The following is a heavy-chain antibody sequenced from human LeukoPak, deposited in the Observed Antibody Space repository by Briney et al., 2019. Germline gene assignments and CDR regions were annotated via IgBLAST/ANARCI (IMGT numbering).Heavy chain of an antibody. Sequence: KPSETLSLTCAVSGYSISSGYYWGWFRQPPGKGLEWIGCMYHSGSTYYNPSLKSRVTISVGTSKNQFSLKLSSVTAADTAVYYCARQGGSSSPYYYYYMDVWGKGTTVTVSS. CDR2: MYHSGST. J-gene: IGHJ6*03. V-gene: IGHV4-38-2*01. CDR1: GYSISSGYY. CDR3: ARQGGSSSPYYYYYMDV. D-gene: IGHD6-13*01.